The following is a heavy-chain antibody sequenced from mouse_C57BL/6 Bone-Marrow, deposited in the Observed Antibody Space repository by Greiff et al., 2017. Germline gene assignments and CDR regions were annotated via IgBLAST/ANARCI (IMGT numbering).Heavy chain of an antibody. CDR1: GYTFTSYW. Sequence: QVQLQQPGAELVKPGASVKLSCKASGYTFTSYWMHWVKQRPGQGLEWIGMIHPHSGSTNYNEKFKSKATLTVDKSSSTAYMQLSSLTSEDSAVYYCARVGLSWFAYWGQGTLVTVSA. D-gene: IGHD1-1*02. J-gene: IGHJ3*01. CDR2: IHPHSGST. V-gene: IGHV1-64*01. CDR3: ARVGLSWFAY.